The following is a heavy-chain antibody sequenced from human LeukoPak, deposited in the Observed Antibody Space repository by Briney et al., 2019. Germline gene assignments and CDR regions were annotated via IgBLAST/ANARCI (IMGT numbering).Heavy chain of an antibody. CDR3: ARVTAVAGTLLDY. CDR1: GGTFSSYA. Sequence: SVKDSCKASGGTFSSYAISWVRQAPGQGLEWMGRIIPILGIANYAQKFQGRVTITADKSTSTAYMELSSLRSEDTAVYYCARVTAVAGTLLDYWGQGTLVTVSS. V-gene: IGHV1-69*04. J-gene: IGHJ4*02. CDR2: IIPILGIA. D-gene: IGHD6-19*01.